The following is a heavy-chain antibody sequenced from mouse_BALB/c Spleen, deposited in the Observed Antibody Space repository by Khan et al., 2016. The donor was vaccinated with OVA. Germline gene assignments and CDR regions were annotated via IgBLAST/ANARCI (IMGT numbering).Heavy chain of an antibody. CDR1: GDSITSGY. V-gene: IGHV3-8*02. D-gene: IGHD2-14*01. Sequence: EVQLQESGPSLVKPSQTLSLTCSVTGDSITSGYWNWIRKFPGNKLEYMGYISSSDSTFYNPSLKSRISITRDTSKHQYYLQLNSVTTEDTAIYYCARWNYRYDGYFDYWGQGTTLTVSS. CDR2: ISSSDST. J-gene: IGHJ2*01. CDR3: ARWNYRYDGYFDY.